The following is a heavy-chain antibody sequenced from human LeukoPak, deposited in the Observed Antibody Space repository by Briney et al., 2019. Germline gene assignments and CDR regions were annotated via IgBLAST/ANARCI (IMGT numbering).Heavy chain of an antibody. CDR2: IWYDGSNK. D-gene: IGHD4-23*01. CDR1: GFTFSSYG. V-gene: IGHV3-33*01. CDR3: ARDRGGLDY. J-gene: IGHJ4*02. Sequence: SGRSLRLSCAASGFTFSSYGMHWVRQAPGKGLEWVAVIWYDGSNKYYADSVKGRFTVSRDNSKNTLYLQMNSLRAEDTAVYYCARDRGGLDYWGQGTLVTVSS.